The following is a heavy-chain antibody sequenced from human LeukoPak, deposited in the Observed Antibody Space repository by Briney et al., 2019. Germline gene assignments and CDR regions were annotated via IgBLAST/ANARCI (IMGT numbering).Heavy chain of an antibody. CDR3: TRVGYIDEGIDY. D-gene: IGHD5-24*01. V-gene: IGHV3-7*04. CDR1: EFPFRSYW. Sequence: GGSLSLSCEASEFPFRSYWMTWVRKAPGKGLEWVANIKQDGSKKSYVDSVKGRFTISRDNAKNSLCLQMNSLRAEDTAIYYCTRVGYIDEGIDYWGQGTLVTVSS. CDR2: IKQDGSKK. J-gene: IGHJ4*02.